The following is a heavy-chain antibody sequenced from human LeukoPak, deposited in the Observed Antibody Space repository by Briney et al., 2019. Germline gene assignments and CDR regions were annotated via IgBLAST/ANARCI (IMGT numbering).Heavy chain of an antibody. J-gene: IGHJ4*02. CDR1: GGSISSNTYY. CDR2: IYYSGST. D-gene: IGHD7-27*01. CDR3: ASRKLGNDY. Sequence: SETLSLTCTVSGGSISSNTYYWGWIRQPPGKGLEWIGSIYYSGSTYYNPSLKSRVTISVDTSKNQFSLKLSSVTAADTAVYYCASRKLGNDYWGQGTLVTVSS. V-gene: IGHV4-39*07.